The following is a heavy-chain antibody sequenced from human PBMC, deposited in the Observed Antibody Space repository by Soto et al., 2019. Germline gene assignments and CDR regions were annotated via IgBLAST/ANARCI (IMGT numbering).Heavy chain of an antibody. V-gene: IGHV3-21*01. CDR2: GSSSSSYI. J-gene: IGHJ6*02. CDR3: ASAYYDFWSGYYPAPYYYYYGMDV. CDR1: GFTFSSYS. Sequence: GGSLRISCTASGFTFSSYSMNWVRQAPCKGRESVSSGSSSSSYIYYADSVKGRFTISRDNAKSSLYLQMNSLRAEDTAVYYCASAYYDFWSGYYPAPYYYYYGMDVWGQGTTVTVSS. D-gene: IGHD3-3*01.